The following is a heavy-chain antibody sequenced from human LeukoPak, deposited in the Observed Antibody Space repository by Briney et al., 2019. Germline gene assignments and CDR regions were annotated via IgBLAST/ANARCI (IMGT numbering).Heavy chain of an antibody. CDR1: GFTFSVYS. CDR3: ERPLGGYSAYVVNDPYEF. CDR2: INPNGDST. D-gene: IGHD5-12*01. V-gene: IGHV3-64*01. Sequence: GGSLRLSCTASGFTFSVYSMHWVRQAPGRGLEYVSAINPNGDSTYYANSVKGRFTISRDNSKNTLYLQMGSLRAEDMAMYYCERPLGGYSAYVVNDPYEFWGQGTLVTVSS. J-gene: IGHJ4*02.